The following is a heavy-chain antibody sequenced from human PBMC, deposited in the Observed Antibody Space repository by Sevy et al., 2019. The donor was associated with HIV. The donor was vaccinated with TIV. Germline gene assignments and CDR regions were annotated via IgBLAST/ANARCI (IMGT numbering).Heavy chain of an antibody. J-gene: IGHJ4*02. D-gene: IGHD2-8*01. CDR2: LSFGGGEV. CDR1: GFTFSKYS. CDR3: AREGCTKPHDY. Sequence: GGSLRLSCAASGFTFSKYSMSWVRQAPGKGLEWVSTLSFGGGEVNYADSVKGRFTISRDNSKSSVYLQMNNLRSEDTAVYYCAREGCTKPHDYWGQGTLVTVSS. V-gene: IGHV3-23*01.